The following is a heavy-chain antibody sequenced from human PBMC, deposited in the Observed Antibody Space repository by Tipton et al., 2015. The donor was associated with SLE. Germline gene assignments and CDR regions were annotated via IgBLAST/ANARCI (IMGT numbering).Heavy chain of an antibody. V-gene: IGHV4-34*01. CDR3: ARGAKGRITLVRVRPYYFDY. D-gene: IGHD3-10*01. Sequence: TLSLTCAVYGGSFSGYSWSWIRQPPGKGLEWIGQTNPSGNTNYNPSLKSRVTISVDTSNNQLSLKLTSVTAADTAVYYCARGAKGRITLVRVRPYYFDYWGQGSLVTVSS. CDR1: GGSFSGYS. CDR2: TNPSGNT. J-gene: IGHJ4*01.